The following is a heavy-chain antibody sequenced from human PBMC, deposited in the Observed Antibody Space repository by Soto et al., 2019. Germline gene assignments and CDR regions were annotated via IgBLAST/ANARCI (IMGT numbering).Heavy chain of an antibody. Sequence: PGGSLRLSCTASGFTFSSYGMHWVRQAPDKVLEWLAVISYDGSNKYYADSVKGRFTISRDNSNNTLYLQMNSPRAEDTAVYYCAKDRYISVTYYEYGMEVWGRGSTVTVS. V-gene: IGHV3-30*18. CDR2: ISYDGSNK. CDR3: AKDRYISVTYYEYGMEV. CDR1: GFTFSSYG. J-gene: IGHJ6*02. D-gene: IGHD6-19*01.